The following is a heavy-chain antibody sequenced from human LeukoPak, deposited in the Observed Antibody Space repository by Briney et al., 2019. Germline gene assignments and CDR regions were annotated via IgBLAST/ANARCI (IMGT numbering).Heavy chain of an antibody. CDR2: IYYSGST. CDR3: ARASITRVAFDI. CDR1: GGSISSSSYY. Sequence: SETLSLTCTVSGGSISSSSYYWGWIRQPPGKGLEWIGSIYYSGSTYYNPSLKSRVTISVDTSKNQFSLKLSSVTAADAAVYYCARASITRVAFDIWGQGTMVTVSS. J-gene: IGHJ3*02. D-gene: IGHD3-10*01. V-gene: IGHV4-39*07.